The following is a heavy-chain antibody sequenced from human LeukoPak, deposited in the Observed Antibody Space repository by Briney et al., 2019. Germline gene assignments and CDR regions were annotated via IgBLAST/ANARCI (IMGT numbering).Heavy chain of an antibody. V-gene: IGHV3-48*01. CDR2: ISHHSRNM. CDR1: GFTFSTYS. J-gene: IGHJ4*02. Sequence: GSLRLSCVASGFTFSTYSMNWVRQAPGKGLEWISYISHHSRNMYYADSVKGRFTISRDNAQNSLYLQMNSLRAEDTAVYYCARDWSYALDYWGQGTLVTVSS. D-gene: IGHD2-2*01. CDR3: ARDWSYALDY.